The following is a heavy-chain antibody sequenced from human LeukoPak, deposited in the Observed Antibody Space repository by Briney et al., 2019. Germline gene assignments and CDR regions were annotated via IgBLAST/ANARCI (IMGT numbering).Heavy chain of an antibody. CDR2: IYYSGST. V-gene: IGHV4-39*07. CDR3: AREGARWEPSFSAFDI. J-gene: IGHJ3*02. Sequence: SQTLSLTCTVSGGSISSGSYYWSWIRQPPGKGLEWIGSIYYSGSTYYNPSLKSRVTISVDTSKNQFSLKLSSVTAADTAVYYCAREGARWEPSFSAFDIWGQGTMVTVSS. CDR1: GGSISSGSYY. D-gene: IGHD1-26*01.